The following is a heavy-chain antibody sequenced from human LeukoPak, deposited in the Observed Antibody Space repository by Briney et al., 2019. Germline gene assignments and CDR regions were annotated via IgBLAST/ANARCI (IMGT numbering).Heavy chain of an antibody. Sequence: SETLSLTCAVYGGSFSSYYWSWIRQPPGKGLEWIGSIYHSGSTYYNPSLKSRVTISVDTSKNQFSLKLSSVTAADPAVYYCASYDGYYFDYWGQGTLVNVSS. J-gene: IGHJ4*02. CDR2: IYHSGST. CDR1: GGSFSSYY. D-gene: IGHD3-3*01. V-gene: IGHV4-34*01. CDR3: ASYDGYYFDY.